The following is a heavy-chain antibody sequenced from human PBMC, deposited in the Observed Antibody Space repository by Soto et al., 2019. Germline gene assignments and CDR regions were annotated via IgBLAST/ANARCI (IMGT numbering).Heavy chain of an antibody. J-gene: IGHJ4*02. CDR3: ARQGLWTGFDS. D-gene: IGHD3-16*01. CDR2: IHYSGST. Sequence: PSETLSLTCTVSGGSISSNSHYWGWIRQPPGKGLEWIGSIHYSGSTYYNPSLKSRVTISVDTSKNQFSLNLSSVIVADTAVYYCARQGLWTGFDSWGQGALVTVSS. V-gene: IGHV4-39*01. CDR1: GGSISSNSHY.